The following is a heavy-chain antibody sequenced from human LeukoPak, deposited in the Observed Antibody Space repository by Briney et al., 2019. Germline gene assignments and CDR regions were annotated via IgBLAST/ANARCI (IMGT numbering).Heavy chain of an antibody. Sequence: PSQTLSLTCTVSGGSISSGTYYWSWIRQSAGSGLEWIGRIYPTGSTKYNPSLRSRVTILLDTSKNQFSLKLRSVTAADTAVYYCARSLHRRDGYNLGNWFDPWGQGTLVTVSS. CDR2: IYPTGST. J-gene: IGHJ5*02. D-gene: IGHD5-24*01. V-gene: IGHV4-61*02. CDR3: ARSLHRRDGYNLGNWFDP. CDR1: GGSISSGTYY.